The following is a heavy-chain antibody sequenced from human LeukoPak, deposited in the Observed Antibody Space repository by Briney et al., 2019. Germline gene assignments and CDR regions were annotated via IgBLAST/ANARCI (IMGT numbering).Heavy chain of an antibody. CDR1: GFTFSSYA. CDR3: ARVGEYYYYGMDV. D-gene: IGHD3-10*01. J-gene: IGHJ6*02. Sequence: GGSLRLSCAASGFTFSSYAMSWVRQAPGKGLEWVAVIWYDGSNKYYADSVKGRFTISRDNSKNTLYLQMNSLRAEDTAVYYCARVGEYYYYGMDVWGQGTTVTVSS. CDR2: IWYDGSNK. V-gene: IGHV3-33*08.